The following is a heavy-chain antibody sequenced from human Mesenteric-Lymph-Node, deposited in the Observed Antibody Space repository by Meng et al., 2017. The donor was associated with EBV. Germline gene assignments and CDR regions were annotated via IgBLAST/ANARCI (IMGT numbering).Heavy chain of an antibody. J-gene: IGHJ5*01. CDR3: ARGDTELYGTFDP. Sequence: QVQRVTFGFSLKRPGASLKVSCKASGYTFTTYSMNWVRQAPGQGLEWMGWINTNTGNPTYAQGFTGRFVFSLDTSVSTAYLQISSLQAEDTAVYYCARGDTELYGTFDPWGQGTLVTVSS. V-gene: IGHV7-4-1*02. D-gene: IGHD3-3*01. CDR2: INTNTGNP. CDR1: GYTFTTYS.